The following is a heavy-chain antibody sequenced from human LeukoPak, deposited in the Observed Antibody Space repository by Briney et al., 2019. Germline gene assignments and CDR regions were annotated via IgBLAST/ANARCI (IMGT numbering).Heavy chain of an antibody. CDR3: VRHNYGYDY. CDR1: GFTFNRYW. Sequence: GGSLRLSCAASGFTFNRYWMHWVRQAPGEGPVWVAHILNDGGCTSYADSVKGRFTISRDNAKNTLSLQMNSLRAEDTAVYYCVRHNYGYDYWGQGTPVTVSS. CDR2: ILNDGGCT. D-gene: IGHD5-18*01. J-gene: IGHJ4*02. V-gene: IGHV3-74*01.